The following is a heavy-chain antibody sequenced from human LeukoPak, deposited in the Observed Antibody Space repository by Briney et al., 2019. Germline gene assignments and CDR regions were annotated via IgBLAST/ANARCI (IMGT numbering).Heavy chain of an antibody. V-gene: IGHV4-59*01. D-gene: IGHD3-22*01. CDR3: ARGREYYDSSGSVPFDY. J-gene: IGHJ4*02. CDR2: IYYSGST. Sequence: SETLSLTCTVSGGSISSYYWSWIRQPPGKGLEWLGHIYYSGSTNYNPSLKSRVTISVDTSKNQFSLKLSSVTAADTAVYYCARGREYYDSSGSVPFDYWGQGTLVTVSS. CDR1: GGSISSYY.